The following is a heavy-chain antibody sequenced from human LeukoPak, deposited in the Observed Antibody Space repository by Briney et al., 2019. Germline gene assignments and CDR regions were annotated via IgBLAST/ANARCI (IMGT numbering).Heavy chain of an antibody. CDR2: INHSGST. Sequence: PSETLSLTCAVYGGSFSGYYWSWIRQPPGKGLEWIGEINHSGSTNYNPSLKSRVTISVDTSKNQFSLKLSSVTAADTAVYYCARQKGYFDWLLSSDWFDPWGQGTLVTVSS. D-gene: IGHD3-9*01. V-gene: IGHV4-34*01. CDR3: ARQKGYFDWLLSSDWFDP. J-gene: IGHJ5*02. CDR1: GGSFSGYY.